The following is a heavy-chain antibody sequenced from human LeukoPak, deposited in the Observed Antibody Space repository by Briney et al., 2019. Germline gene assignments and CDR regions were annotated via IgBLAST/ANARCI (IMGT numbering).Heavy chain of an antibody. Sequence: PGGSLRLSCAASGFTVRNNYMTWVRQAPGKGLEWVSIIYSGDSTSYADSVKGRFTISRDNSKNTPYLQMNSLRAEDTAVYYCAKAHPPPLYFDGPGWFDPWGQGTLVTVSS. CDR1: GFTVRNNY. D-gene: IGHD3-9*01. CDR2: IYSGDST. J-gene: IGHJ5*02. CDR3: AKAHPPPLYFDGPGWFDP. V-gene: IGHV3-53*01.